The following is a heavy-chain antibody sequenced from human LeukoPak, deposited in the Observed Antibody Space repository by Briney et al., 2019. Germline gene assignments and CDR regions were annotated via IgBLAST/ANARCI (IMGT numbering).Heavy chain of an antibody. D-gene: IGHD6-13*01. CDR2: INHSGST. CDR1: GGSFSGYY. J-gene: IGHJ6*03. CDR3: AREQRYYYYYMDV. V-gene: IGHV4-34*01. Sequence: SETPSLTCAVYGGSFSGYYWSWIRQPPGKGLEWIGEINHSGSTNYNPSLKSRVTISVDTSKNQFSLKLSSVTAADTAVYYCAREQRYYYYYMDVWGKGTTVTVSS.